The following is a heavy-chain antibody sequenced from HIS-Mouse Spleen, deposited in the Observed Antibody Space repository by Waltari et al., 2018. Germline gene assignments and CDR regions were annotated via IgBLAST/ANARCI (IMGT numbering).Heavy chain of an antibody. CDR2: LYYRGRT. D-gene: IGHD6-13*01. V-gene: IGHV4-39*07. Sequence: QLQLRESGPGLVKPSETPSLTCTISGGSLSRTSYYLGRIRPPPGKGRECIGSLYYRGRTYYNPSLKRRVTISVDTSKNQFSLKLSSVTAADTAVYYCAREIPYSSSWYDWYFDLWGRGTLVTVSS. CDR1: GGSLSRTSYY. J-gene: IGHJ2*01. CDR3: AREIPYSSSWYDWYFDL.